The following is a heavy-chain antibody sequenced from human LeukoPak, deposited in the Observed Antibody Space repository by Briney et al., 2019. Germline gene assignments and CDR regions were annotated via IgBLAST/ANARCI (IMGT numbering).Heavy chain of an antibody. CDR3: ARGREGIAARWWVEELRRYFFDP. Sequence: GGSLRLSCAASGFTLSTYSMNWVRQAPGKGLEWVSSISSSSGYIYYADSVKGRFTIPRDNAMNSLYLQMNSLRAEDTAVYYCARGREGIAARWWVEELRRYFFDPWGQGTLVTVPS. CDR1: GFTLSTYS. V-gene: IGHV3-21*01. J-gene: IGHJ5*02. D-gene: IGHD6-6*01. CDR2: ISSSSGYI.